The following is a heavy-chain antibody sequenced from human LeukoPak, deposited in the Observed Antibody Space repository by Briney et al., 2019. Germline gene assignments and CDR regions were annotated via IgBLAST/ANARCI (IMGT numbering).Heavy chain of an antibody. Sequence: SETLSLTCTVSGGSISSYYWSWIRQPPGKGLEWIGYISYSGNTNYNPSLKSRVTISLDTSKNQFSLYLSSVTAADTAVYYCARRPRNDILTGTPFDYWGQGILVTVSS. CDR3: ARRPRNDILTGTPFDY. J-gene: IGHJ4*02. D-gene: IGHD3-9*01. CDR2: ISYSGNT. V-gene: IGHV4-59*01. CDR1: GGSISSYY.